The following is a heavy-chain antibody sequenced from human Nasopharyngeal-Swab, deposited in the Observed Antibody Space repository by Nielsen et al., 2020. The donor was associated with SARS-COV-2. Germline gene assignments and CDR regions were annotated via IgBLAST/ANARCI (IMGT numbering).Heavy chain of an antibody. CDR1: GFMFSDYY. CDR2: ITKTGTTI. V-gene: IGHV3-11*04. D-gene: IGHD1/OR15-1a*01. J-gene: IGHJ4*02. Sequence: GGSLRLSCAASGFMFSDYYFSWVRQAPGKGLEWISYITKTGTTIFYAPSLKGRFTISRDNTKNSLFLEVTSLRIEDTAIYYCAGTRRRTSAPFDYWGRGTLVTVSS. CDR3: AGTRRRTSAPFDY.